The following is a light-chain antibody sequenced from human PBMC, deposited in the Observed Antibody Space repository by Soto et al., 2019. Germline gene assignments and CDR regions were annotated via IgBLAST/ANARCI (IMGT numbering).Light chain of an antibody. CDR3: QQYYSFPLT. CDR2: AAS. J-gene: IGKJ4*01. V-gene: IGKV1D-8*02. Sequence: AIPLTQSPSFLSTSVGDIVTITCRASQGISSYLAWYQQKPGKAPELLIYAASTLQSGVPSRFSGSGSGTDFTLTISCLQSEDFATYYCQQYYSFPLTFGGGTKVDIK. CDR1: QGISSY.